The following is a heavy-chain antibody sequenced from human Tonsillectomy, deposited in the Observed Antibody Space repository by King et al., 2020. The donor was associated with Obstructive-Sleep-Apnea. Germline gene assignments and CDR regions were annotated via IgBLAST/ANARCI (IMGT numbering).Heavy chain of an antibody. CDR2: IYTSGST. V-gene: IGHV4-4*07. CDR1: GGSISSYY. CDR3: ARGGDCSSTSCYAGYYYYGMDV. D-gene: IGHD2-2*01. J-gene: IGHJ6*02. Sequence: QLQESGPGLVKPSETLSLTCTVSGGSISSYYWSWIRQPAGKGLEWIGRIYTSGSTNYNPSLKSQVTMSVDTSKNQFSLKLSSVTAADTAVYYCARGGDCSSTSCYAGYYYYGMDVWGHGTTVTVSS.